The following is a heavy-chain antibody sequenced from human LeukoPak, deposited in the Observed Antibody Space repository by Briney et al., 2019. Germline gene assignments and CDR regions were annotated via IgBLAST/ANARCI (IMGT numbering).Heavy chain of an antibody. CDR2: INSDGKTT. CDR1: GFTFSSYW. J-gene: IGHJ4*02. Sequence: GSLRLSCAASGFTFSSYWMYWVRQAPGKGLVWVSRINSDGKTTNYADSVKGRFTISRDNAENTLYLQMNSLRAEDTAVYYCTREISLTLGGRSEYWGQGTLVTVSA. V-gene: IGHV3-74*01. CDR3: TREISLTLGGRSEY. D-gene: IGHD4/OR15-4a*01.